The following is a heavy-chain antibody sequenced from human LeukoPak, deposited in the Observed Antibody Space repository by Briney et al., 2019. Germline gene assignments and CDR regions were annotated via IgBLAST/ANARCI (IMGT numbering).Heavy chain of an antibody. V-gene: IGHV4-34*01. CDR1: GGSFSGYY. D-gene: IGHD6-19*01. CDR2: INHSGST. Sequence: KPSETLSLTCAVYGGSFSGYYWSWIRQPPGKGLEWIGEINHSGSTNYNPSLKSRVTISVDTSKNQFSLKLSSVAAADTAVYYCARDNFGSGAANAFDIWGQGTMVTVSS. CDR3: ARDNFGSGAANAFDI. J-gene: IGHJ3*02.